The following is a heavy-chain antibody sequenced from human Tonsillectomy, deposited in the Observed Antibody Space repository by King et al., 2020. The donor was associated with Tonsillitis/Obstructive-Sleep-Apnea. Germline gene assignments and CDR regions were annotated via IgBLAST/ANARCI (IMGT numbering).Heavy chain of an antibody. Sequence: VQLVESGGALVQPGGSLRLSCSASGFIFNAYAMHWVRQAPGKGLEYVSGVNSHGGNTNYADSVKGRFTISRGNAKNKLYLQMSSLRAEDTAVYYCVKDRLPGYSGHDLGYFQRWGQGTLVIVSS. CDR3: VKDRLPGYSGHDLGYFQR. CDR1: GFIFNAYA. V-gene: IGHV3-64D*06. D-gene: IGHD5-12*01. CDR2: VNSHGGNT. J-gene: IGHJ1*01.